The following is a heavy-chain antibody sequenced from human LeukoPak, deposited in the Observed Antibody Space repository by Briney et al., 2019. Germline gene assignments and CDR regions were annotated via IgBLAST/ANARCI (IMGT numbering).Heavy chain of an antibody. D-gene: IGHD3-3*01. V-gene: IGHV3-33*03. Sequence: ESGGGVVQPGRSLRLSGEASGFTFSSYGMHWVRQAPGKGLEWVAVVWNDGTKKYYADSVKGRFTISRDKSKNTLYLQLNSLRAEDTAVYYCAKDTSSPIFGVAYYFDSWGQGTLVTVSS. CDR2: VWNDGTKK. J-gene: IGHJ4*02. CDR1: GFTFSSYG. CDR3: AKDTSSPIFGVAYYFDS.